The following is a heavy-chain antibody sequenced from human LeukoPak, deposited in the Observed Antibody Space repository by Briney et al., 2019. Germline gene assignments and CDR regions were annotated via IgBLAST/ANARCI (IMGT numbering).Heavy chain of an antibody. D-gene: IGHD2-2*01. CDR2: IYHSGST. CDR3: ARGPDIVVVPAATYYYYGMDV. Sequence: SQTLSLTCAVSGGSISSGGYSWSWIRQPPGKGLEWIGYIYHSGSTYYNPSLKSRVTMSVDTSKNQFSLKLSSVTAADTAVYYCARGPDIVVVPAATYYYYGMDVWGQGTTVTVSS. J-gene: IGHJ6*02. V-gene: IGHV4-30-2*01. CDR1: GGSISSGGYS.